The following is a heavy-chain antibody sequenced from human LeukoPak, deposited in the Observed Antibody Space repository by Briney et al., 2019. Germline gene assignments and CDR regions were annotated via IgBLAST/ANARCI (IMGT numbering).Heavy chain of an antibody. CDR1: GDTITNSNFY. CDR3: AGRGIVTGYFDF. V-gene: IGHV4-39*01. Sequence: SETLSLTCTVSGDTITNSNFYWGWIRQSPGKGLEWIGSIFHSGSTNYNPSLKSRVTISVDTSKNQFYLRVRSVTAAETALYYCAGRGIVTGYFDFWGRGTLVTVSS. D-gene: IGHD3-9*01. CDR2: IFHSGST. J-gene: IGHJ4*02.